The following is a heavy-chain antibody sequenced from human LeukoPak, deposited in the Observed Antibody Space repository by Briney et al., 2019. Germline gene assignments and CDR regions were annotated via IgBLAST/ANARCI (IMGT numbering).Heavy chain of an antibody. J-gene: IGHJ4*02. CDR2: ISSSSSYI. CDR3: AKEVYSGYYTPGDY. Sequence: PGGSLRLSCAASGFTFSSYSMNWVRQAPGKGLEWVSSISSSSSYIYYADSVKGRFTISRDKSKNTLYLQMNSLRAEDTAVYFCAKEVYSGYYTPGDYWGQGNLVTVSS. D-gene: IGHD3-22*01. CDR1: GFTFSSYS. V-gene: IGHV3-21*04.